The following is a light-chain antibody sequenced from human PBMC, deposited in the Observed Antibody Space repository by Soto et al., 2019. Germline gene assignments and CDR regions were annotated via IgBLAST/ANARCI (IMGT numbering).Light chain of an antibody. Sequence: DIQMTQSPSTLSASVGDRVTITCRASQSISSWLAWYQQKPGKAPKLLIYDASSLESWVPSRFTGSGSGTEFTLTISSLQPDDFATYYCQQYSNYMLIFGGGTKVDIK. CDR3: QQYSNYMLI. CDR1: QSISSW. V-gene: IGKV1-5*01. J-gene: IGKJ4*01. CDR2: DAS.